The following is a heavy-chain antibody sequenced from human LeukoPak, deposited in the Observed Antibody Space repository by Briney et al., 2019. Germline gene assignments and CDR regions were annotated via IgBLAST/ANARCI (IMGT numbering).Heavy chain of an antibody. J-gene: IGHJ4*02. V-gene: IGHV3-30*18. CDR3: AKSDDCLFLPVDY. CDR1: GFTFSSYG. D-gene: IGHD3-9*01. CDR2: ISYDGSNK. Sequence: GGSLRLSCAASGFTFSSYGMHWVRQAPGKGLEWVAVISYDGSNKYYADSVKGRFTISRDNSKNTLYLQMNSLRAEDTAVYYCAKSDDCLFLPVDYWGQGTLVTVSS.